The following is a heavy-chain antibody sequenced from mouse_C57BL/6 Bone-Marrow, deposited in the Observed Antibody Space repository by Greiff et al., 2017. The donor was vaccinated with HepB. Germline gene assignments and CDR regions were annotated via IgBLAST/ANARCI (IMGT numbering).Heavy chain of an antibody. CDR2: IDPSDSET. CDR1: GYTFTSYW. CDR3: ALTGTAWFAY. Sequence: QVQLQQSGAELVRPGSSVKLSCKASGYTFTSYWMHWVKQRPIQGLEWIGNIDPSDSETHYNQKFKDKATLTVDKSSSTAYMQLSSLTSEDSAVYYCALTGTAWFAYWGQGTLVTVSA. V-gene: IGHV1-52*01. D-gene: IGHD4-1*01. J-gene: IGHJ3*01.